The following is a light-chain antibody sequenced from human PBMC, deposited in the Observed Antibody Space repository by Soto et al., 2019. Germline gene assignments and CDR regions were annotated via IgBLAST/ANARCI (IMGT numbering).Light chain of an antibody. CDR2: GAS. CDR3: QQYGSSSSWT. V-gene: IGKV3-20*01. CDR1: QSVSSSY. J-gene: IGKJ1*01. Sequence: EIVLTQSPGTLSLSPGERATLSCRASQSVSSSYLAWYQQKPGQAPRLLIYGASSRATGIPDRFSGSGSGTDFTLTITGLEPEDFAVYYCQQYGSSSSWTFGQGTKVDI.